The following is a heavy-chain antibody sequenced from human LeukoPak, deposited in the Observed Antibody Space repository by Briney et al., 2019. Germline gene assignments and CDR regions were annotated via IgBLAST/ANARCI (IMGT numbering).Heavy chain of an antibody. CDR3: AKGDTYGLVY. J-gene: IGHJ4*02. D-gene: IGHD5-18*01. V-gene: IGHV3-30*02. CDR1: GLTFSSSA. Sequence: GGSLRLSCAASGLTFSSSAMHWVRHAPGKGLEWVAFIRYDGTNKYYVDSVKGRFTISRDNSRNILYLQMNSLTAEDTAVYYCAKGDTYGLVYWGQGTLVTVSS. CDR2: IRYDGTNK.